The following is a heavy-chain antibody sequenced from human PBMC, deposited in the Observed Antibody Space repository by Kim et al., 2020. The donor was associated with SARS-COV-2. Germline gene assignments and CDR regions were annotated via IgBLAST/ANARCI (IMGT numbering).Heavy chain of an antibody. D-gene: IGHD2-2*01. CDR2: IDPGGSST. J-gene: IGHJ4*02. CDR3: VKALGVVVPAATRYFDN. V-gene: IGHV3-23*01. Sequence: GGSLRLSCAASGFPFSTYVMSWVRQAPGKGLEWVSTIDPGGSSTFYADSVKGRFTISRDNSENTLFLQMNSLGVGDTATYYCVKALGVVVPAATRYFDNWRQGTLVTVSS. CDR1: GFPFSTYV.